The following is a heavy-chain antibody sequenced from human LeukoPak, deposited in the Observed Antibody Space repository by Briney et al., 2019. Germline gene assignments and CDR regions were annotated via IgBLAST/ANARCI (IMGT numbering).Heavy chain of an antibody. V-gene: IGHV4-4*07. CDR2: IYTSGST. D-gene: IGHD2-2*02. Sequence: SETLSLTCTVSGGSISSYYWSWIRQPAGKGLEWIGRIYTSGSTNYNPSLKSRVTMSVDTSKNQLSLKLSSVTAADTAVNYCARDPPLAYCSSTSCYTIWGQGTLVTVSS. CDR1: GGSISSYY. CDR3: ARDPPLAYCSSTSCYTI. J-gene: IGHJ4*02.